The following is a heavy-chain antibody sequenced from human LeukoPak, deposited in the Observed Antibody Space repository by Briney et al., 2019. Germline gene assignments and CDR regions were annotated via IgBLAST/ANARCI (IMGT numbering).Heavy chain of an antibody. V-gene: IGHV4-34*01. Sequence: NTSETLSLTCAVYGGSFSGYYWSWVRQPPGKGLEWIGEINHSGSTNYNPSLKSRVTISVDTSKNQFSLKLSSVTAADTAVYYCARHPSSGWYNYRGQGTLVTVSS. CDR1: GGSFSGYY. CDR3: ARHPSSGWYNY. CDR2: INHSGST. D-gene: IGHD6-19*01. J-gene: IGHJ4*02.